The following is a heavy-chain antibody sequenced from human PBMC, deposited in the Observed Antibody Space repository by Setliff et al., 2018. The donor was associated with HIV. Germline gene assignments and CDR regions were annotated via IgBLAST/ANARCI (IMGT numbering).Heavy chain of an antibody. CDR2: IKQGGSGK. CDR3: TTIKSYGAFDF. Sequence: PGGSLRLSCAASGFALSNYWMSWVRQAPGKGLEWVANIKQGGSGKHCVDSVKGRFTISRDNAKKSLYVQMNSLRAEDTAVYFCTTIKSYGAFDFWGQGALVTVSS. J-gene: IGHJ4*02. V-gene: IGHV3-7*03. D-gene: IGHD5-18*01. CDR1: GFALSNYW.